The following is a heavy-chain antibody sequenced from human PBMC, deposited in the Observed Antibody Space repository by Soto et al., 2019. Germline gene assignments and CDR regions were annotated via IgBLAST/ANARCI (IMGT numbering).Heavy chain of an antibody. J-gene: IGHJ5*02. CDR2: ISAYNGNT. D-gene: IGHD3-3*01. Sequence: ASVKVSCKASGYTFTSYGISWVRQAPGQGLEWMGWISAYNGNTNYAQKLQGRVTMTTDTSTSTAYMELRSLRSDDTAVYYCARDPPSNYDFWSGYNNWFDPWGQGTLVTVSS. V-gene: IGHV1-18*01. CDR3: ARDPPSNYDFWSGYNNWFDP. CDR1: GYTFTSYG.